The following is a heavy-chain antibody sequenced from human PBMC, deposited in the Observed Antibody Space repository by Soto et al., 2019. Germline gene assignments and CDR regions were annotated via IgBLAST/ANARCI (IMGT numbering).Heavy chain of an antibody. V-gene: IGHV1-18*01. Sequence: QALLVQSGAEVKKPGASVKVSCKASGYIFMNYGISWVRQAPGQGLEWMGWISANNGNTKYAQNFQDRVTMTTDTSTSTAYMEVRSLRSDDTAVYYCMKVISGSGSPQNSYWGQGTLVIVSS. CDR1: GYIFMNYG. CDR3: MKVISGSGSPQNSY. J-gene: IGHJ4*02. D-gene: IGHD3-10*01. CDR2: ISANNGNT.